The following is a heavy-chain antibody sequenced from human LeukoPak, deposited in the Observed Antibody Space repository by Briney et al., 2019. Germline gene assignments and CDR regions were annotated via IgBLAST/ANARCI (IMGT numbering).Heavy chain of an antibody. J-gene: IGHJ3*02. D-gene: IGHD3-22*01. V-gene: IGHV4-31*11. CDR1: GGSISSGGYY. CDR2: ICYSGST. Sequence: SETLSLTCAVSGGSISSGGYYWSWIRQHPGKGLEWIGYICYSGSTYYNPSLKSRVTISVGTSKNQFSLKLSSVTAADTAVYYCARAYYDSSGYYPGDAFDIWGQGTMVTVSS. CDR3: ARAYYDSSGYYPGDAFDI.